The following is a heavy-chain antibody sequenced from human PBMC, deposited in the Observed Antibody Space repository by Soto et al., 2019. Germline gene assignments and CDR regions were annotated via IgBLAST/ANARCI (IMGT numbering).Heavy chain of an antibody. CDR3: ARRGRTLPHYAYDRDV. J-gene: IGHJ6*03. CDR1: GFTFSNYV. CDR2: ISNSGSNR. V-gene: IGHV3-23*01. Sequence: EVQLLEYGGGLVQPGGSLRLSCAASGFTFSNYVMSWVRQAPGKGLEWVSSISNSGSNRYYAESVKGRVTISRDNSNNTRYLQMNSLRAEDTALDYCARRGRTLPHYAYDRDVWGKGTTVTVSS. D-gene: IGHD4-17*01.